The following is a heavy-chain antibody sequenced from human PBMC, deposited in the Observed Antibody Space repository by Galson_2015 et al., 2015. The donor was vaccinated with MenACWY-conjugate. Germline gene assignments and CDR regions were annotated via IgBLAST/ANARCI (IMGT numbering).Heavy chain of an antibody. Sequence: SLRLSCAASGFTFSSYAMSWVRQAPGGGLEWVSAISGGGDNTYYADSVKGRFTVSRDNSKNTLYLQMDSLTAEDKALYYCAKDRVADVYFHYYVMDVWGQGTAVTVSS. V-gene: IGHV3-23*01. CDR3: AKDRVADVYFHYYVMDV. D-gene: IGHD2-21*01. J-gene: IGHJ6*02. CDR2: ISGGGDNT. CDR1: GFTFSSYA.